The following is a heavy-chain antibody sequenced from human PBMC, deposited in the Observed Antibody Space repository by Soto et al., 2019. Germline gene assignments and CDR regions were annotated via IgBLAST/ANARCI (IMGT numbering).Heavy chain of an antibody. J-gene: IGHJ3*02. V-gene: IGHV3-23*01. CDR1: GFTFSSYA. Sequence: GGSLRLSCAASGFTFSSYAMSWVRQAPGKGLEWVSAISGSGGSTYYADSVKGRFTISRDNSKNTLYLQMNSLRAEDTAVYYCAKDISVVVAATPGFGAFDIWGQGTMVTVSS. D-gene: IGHD2-15*01. CDR3: AKDISVVVAATPGFGAFDI. CDR2: ISGSGGST.